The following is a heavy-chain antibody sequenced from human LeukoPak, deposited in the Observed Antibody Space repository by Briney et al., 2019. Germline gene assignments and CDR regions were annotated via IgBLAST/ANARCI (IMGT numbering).Heavy chain of an antibody. J-gene: IGHJ1*01. CDR2: IIPILGIA. CDR3: ARTRRYYYDSSGYYSRDAEYFQH. D-gene: IGHD3-22*01. Sequence: ASVKVSCKASGYTFTSYAISWVRQAPGQGLEWMGRIIPILGIANYAQKFQGRVTITADKSTSTAYMELSSLRSEDTAVYYCARTRRYYYDSSGYYSRDAEYFQHWGQGTLVTVSS. CDR1: GYTFTSYA. V-gene: IGHV1-69*04.